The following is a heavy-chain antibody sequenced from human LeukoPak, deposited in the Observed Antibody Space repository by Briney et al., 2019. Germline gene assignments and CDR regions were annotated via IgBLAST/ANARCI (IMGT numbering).Heavy chain of an antibody. CDR1: GFTFSSYW. Sequence: QPGGSLRLPCAASGFTFSSYWMSWVRQAPGKGLEWVANIKQDGSEKYYVDSVKGRFTISRDNAKNSLYLQMNSLRAEDTAVYYCARDRSYSSGWYSDYWGQGTLVTVSS. J-gene: IGHJ4*02. CDR2: IKQDGSEK. CDR3: ARDRSYSSGWYSDY. V-gene: IGHV3-7*01. D-gene: IGHD6-19*01.